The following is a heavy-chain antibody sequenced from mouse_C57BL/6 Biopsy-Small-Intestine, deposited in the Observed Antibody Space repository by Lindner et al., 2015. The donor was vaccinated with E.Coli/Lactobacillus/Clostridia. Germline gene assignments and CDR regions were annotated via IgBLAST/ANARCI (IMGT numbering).Heavy chain of an antibody. Sequence: SVKVSCKASGYTFADYYIHWVRQAPGQGLEWMGWINPNGDVTNYAQKFQGRVTMTRDTSISTAYMELSRLRSDDTAVYYCARDPGPRYIGSPLDPWGQGTLVTVSS. CDR3: ARDPGPRYIGSPLDP. CDR2: INPNGDVT. D-gene: IGHD1-3*01. V-gene: IGHV1-84*02. J-gene: IGHJ4*01. CDR1: GYTFADYY.